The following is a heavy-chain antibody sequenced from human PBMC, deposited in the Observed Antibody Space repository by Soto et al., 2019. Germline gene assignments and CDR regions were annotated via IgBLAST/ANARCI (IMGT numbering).Heavy chain of an antibody. CDR1: GYTFTSYA. J-gene: IGHJ6*02. CDR2: INAGNGNT. V-gene: IGHV1-3*01. D-gene: IGHD3-16*01. CDR3: ARVRGGYYYYGMDV. Sequence: ASVKVSCKASGYTFTSYAMHWVRHAPGQRLEWMGWINAGNGNTKYSQKFQGRVTITRDTSASTAYMELSSLRSEDTAVYYCARVRGGYYYYGMDVWGQGTTVTVSS.